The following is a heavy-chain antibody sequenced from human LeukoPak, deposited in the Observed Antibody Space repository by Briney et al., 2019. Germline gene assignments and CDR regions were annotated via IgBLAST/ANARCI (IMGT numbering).Heavy chain of an antibody. D-gene: IGHD3-3*01. CDR2: ISSSSSYI. CDR1: GFTFSSYS. J-gene: IGHJ4*02. CDR3: ARGSITIFGVNSD. Sequence: GGSLRLSCAAFGFTFSSYSMTWVRQAPGKGLEWVSSISSSSSYIYYADSVKGRFTISRDNAKNSLYLQMNSLRAEDTAVYYCARGSITIFGVNSDWGQGTLVTVSS. V-gene: IGHV3-21*01.